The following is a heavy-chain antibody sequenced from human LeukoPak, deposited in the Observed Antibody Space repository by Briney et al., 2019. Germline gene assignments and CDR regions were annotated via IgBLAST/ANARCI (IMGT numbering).Heavy chain of an antibody. CDR3: VRRIPNAIEFDP. D-gene: IGHD2-2*01. CDR1: GFTFSSYA. CDR2: IYNSGNT. V-gene: IGHV3-66*01. Sequence: QPGGSLRLSCAASGFTFSSYAMSWVRQAPGKGLEWVSIIYNSGNTNYADSVKGRFIISRDTSKNTVFLQMNSLRAEDTAVYYCVRRIPNAIEFDPWGQGTLVTVSS. J-gene: IGHJ5*02.